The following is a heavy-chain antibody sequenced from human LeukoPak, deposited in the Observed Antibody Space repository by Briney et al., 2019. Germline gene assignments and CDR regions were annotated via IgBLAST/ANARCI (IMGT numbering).Heavy chain of an antibody. J-gene: IGHJ3*02. V-gene: IGHV4-34*01. CDR1: GGSISSYY. D-gene: IGHD3-22*01. CDR2: INHSGST. CDR3: ARGFPVPTYYYDSSGYYAGAFDI. Sequence: PSETLSLTCTVSGGSISSYYWSWIRQPPGKGLEWIGEINHSGSTNYNPSLKSRVTISVDTSKNQFSLKLSSVTAADTAVYYCARGFPVPTYYYDSSGYYAGAFDIWGQGTMVTVSS.